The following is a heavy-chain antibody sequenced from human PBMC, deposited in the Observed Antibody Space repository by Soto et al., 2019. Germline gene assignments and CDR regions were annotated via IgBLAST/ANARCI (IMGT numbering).Heavy chain of an antibody. CDR2: ISSSGSSI. D-gene: IGHD3-22*01. Sequence: GGSLRLSCAASGFTFNTYSMNWVRQAPWKGLEWVSYISSSGSSIYYADSVKGRFTISRDNAKNSLYLQMNSLRDEDTAVYYCAGGAFHYDSSGYFPFYGLDVWGQGTTVTVSS. V-gene: IGHV3-48*02. CDR1: GFTFNTYS. CDR3: AGGAFHYDSSGYFPFYGLDV. J-gene: IGHJ6*02.